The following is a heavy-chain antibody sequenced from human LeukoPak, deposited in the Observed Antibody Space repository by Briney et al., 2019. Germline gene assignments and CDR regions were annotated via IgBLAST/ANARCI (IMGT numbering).Heavy chain of an antibody. CDR3: ARDLSSEYCSSTSCYFGYYYYYMDV. J-gene: IGHJ6*03. V-gene: IGHV1-46*01. D-gene: IGHD2-2*01. Sequence: ASVKVSCKASGYTFTSYYMHWVRQAPGQGLEWMGIINPSGGSTNYAQKLQGRVTMTTDTSTSTAYMELRSLRSDDTAVYYCARDLSSEYCSSTSCYFGYYYYYMDVWGKGTTVTVSS. CDR2: INPSGGST. CDR1: GYTFTSYY.